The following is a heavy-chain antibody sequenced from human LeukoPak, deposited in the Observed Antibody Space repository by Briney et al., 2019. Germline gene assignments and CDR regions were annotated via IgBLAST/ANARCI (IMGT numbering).Heavy chain of an antibody. D-gene: IGHD3-3*01. CDR1: GFTFSSYT. CDR2: ISGSGDST. Sequence: PGGSLRLSCAASGFTFSSYTMTWVRQAPGKGLEWVSGISGSGDSTYYADSVKGRFTISRDNAKNSLYLQMNSLRAEDTAVYYCARWDPFWSGPSDYWGQGTLVTVSS. V-gene: IGHV3-23*01. CDR3: ARWDPFWSGPSDY. J-gene: IGHJ4*02.